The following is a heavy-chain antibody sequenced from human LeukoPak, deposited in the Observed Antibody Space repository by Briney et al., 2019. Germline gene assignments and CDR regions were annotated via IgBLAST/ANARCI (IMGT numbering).Heavy chain of an antibody. CDR3: AKVIMGSSSGWYFLNGYYYYGMDV. Sequence: GGSLRLSCAASGFTFSSYAMSWVRQAPGKGLEWVSAISGSGGSTYYADSVKGRFTISRDNSKNTLYLQMNSLRAEDTAVYYCAKVIMGSSSGWYFLNGYYYYGMDVWGQGTTVTVSS. V-gene: IGHV3-23*01. CDR2: ISGSGGST. CDR1: GFTFSSYA. D-gene: IGHD6-19*01. J-gene: IGHJ6*02.